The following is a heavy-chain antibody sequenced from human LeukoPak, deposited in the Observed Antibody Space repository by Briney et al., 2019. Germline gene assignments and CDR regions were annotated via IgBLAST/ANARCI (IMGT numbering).Heavy chain of an antibody. Sequence: SETLSLTCAVYGGSFSGYYWSWVRQPPGKGLEWIGEINHSGSTNYNPSLKSRVTISVDTSKNQFSLKLSSVTAADTAVYYCARRLGGSGSYNWFDPWGQGTLVTVSS. D-gene: IGHD3-10*01. CDR3: ARRLGGSGSYNWFDP. V-gene: IGHV4-34*01. CDR2: INHSGST. CDR1: GGSFSGYY. J-gene: IGHJ5*02.